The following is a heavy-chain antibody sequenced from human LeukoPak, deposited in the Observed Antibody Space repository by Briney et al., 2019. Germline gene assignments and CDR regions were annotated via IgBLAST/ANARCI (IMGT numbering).Heavy chain of an antibody. V-gene: IGHV3-23*01. D-gene: IGHD2-15*01. CDR3: AKILRYFPGDY. CDR2: ISGSGGST. J-gene: IGHJ4*02. Sequence: PGGSLRLSCAASGVTFSSYGMSWVRQAPGKGLEWVSVISGSGGSTYYADSVKGRFTISRDNSKNTLYLQMNSLRAEDTAVYYCAKILRYFPGDYWGQGTLVTVSS. CDR1: GVTFSSYG.